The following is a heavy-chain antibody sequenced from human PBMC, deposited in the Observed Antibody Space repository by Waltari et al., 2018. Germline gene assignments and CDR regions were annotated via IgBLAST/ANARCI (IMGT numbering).Heavy chain of an antibody. CDR3: ARGPSSMVQVKSYNWFDP. CDR2: VKHSGST. Sequence: QVQLQQWGAGLCKPSETLSLTCAVHGGSVGGYYWSWIRQPPGKGLEWIGEVKHSGSTNYNTSLKSRVTISVDTSKNQFSLKLSSVTAADTAVYYCARGPSSMVQVKSYNWFDPWGQGTMVTVSS. J-gene: IGHJ5*02. CDR1: GGSVGGYY. D-gene: IGHD3-10*01. V-gene: IGHV4-34*01.